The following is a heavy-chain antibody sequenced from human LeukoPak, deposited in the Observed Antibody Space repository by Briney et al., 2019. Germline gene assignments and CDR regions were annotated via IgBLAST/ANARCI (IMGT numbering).Heavy chain of an antibody. Sequence: AGGSLRLSCAASGFTFSSYSMTWVRQAPGKGLEWVSSISSSSSYIYYADSVKGRFTISRDNAKKSLYLQVNSLRAEDTAVYYCARDCSGGSCYWNYFFDYWGQGTLVTVSS. CDR1: GFTFSSYS. D-gene: IGHD2-15*01. V-gene: IGHV3-21*01. CDR3: ARDCSGGSCYWNYFFDY. J-gene: IGHJ4*02. CDR2: ISSSSSYI.